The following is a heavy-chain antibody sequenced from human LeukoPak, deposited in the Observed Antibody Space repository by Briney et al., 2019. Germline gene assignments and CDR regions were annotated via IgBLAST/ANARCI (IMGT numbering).Heavy chain of an antibody. CDR2: MNPNSGNT. Sequence: GASVKVSCKASGYTFTSYDINWVRQATGQGLEWMGWMNPNSGNTVYAQKFQGRVTMTRNTSISTAYMELSSLRSEDTAVYYCLSRRFGSYGMDVWGQGTTVTVSS. CDR3: LSRRFGSYGMDV. J-gene: IGHJ6*02. CDR1: GYTFTSYD. V-gene: IGHV1-8*01. D-gene: IGHD3-10*01.